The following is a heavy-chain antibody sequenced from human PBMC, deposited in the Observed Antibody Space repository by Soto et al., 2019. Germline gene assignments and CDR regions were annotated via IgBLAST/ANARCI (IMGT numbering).Heavy chain of an antibody. V-gene: IGHV6-1*01. D-gene: IGHD1-7*01. Sequence: SQTLSLTCAISGDSVSSNSAAWNWIRQSPSEGLEWLGRTYYRSRWYNDYAVSVRSRITINPDTSKNQFSLHLNSVTPEDTAVYYCAGTTSLQWYYMDVWAKGTTVTVSS. CDR1: GDSVSSNSAA. CDR2: TYYRSRWYN. J-gene: IGHJ6*03. CDR3: AGTTSLQWYYMDV.